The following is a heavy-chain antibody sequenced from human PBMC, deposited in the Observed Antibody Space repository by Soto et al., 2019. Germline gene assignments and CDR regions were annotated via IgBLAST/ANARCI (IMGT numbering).Heavy chain of an antibody. J-gene: IGHJ6*02. D-gene: IGHD2-2*01. CDR2: IIPIFGTA. CDR1: GGTFISYA. CDR3: ARERTVPAAPSLHPYGMDV. V-gene: IGHV1-69*13. Sequence: EASVKVSCKASGGTFISYAISWVRQAPGQGLEWMGGIIPIFGTANYAQKFQGRVTITADESTSTAYMELSSLRSEDTAVYYCARERTVPAAPSLHPYGMDVWGQGTTVTVSS.